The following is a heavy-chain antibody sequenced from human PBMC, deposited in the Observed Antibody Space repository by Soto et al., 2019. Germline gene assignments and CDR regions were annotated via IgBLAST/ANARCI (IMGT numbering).Heavy chain of an antibody. D-gene: IGHD5-12*01. Sequence: PGESLKISCKGCGYSFTSYWISWVRQMPGKGLEWMGRIDPSDSYTNYSPSFQGHVTISADKSISTAYLQWSSLKASDTAMYYCARLAMATRRGYYGMDVWGQGTTVTVSS. CDR3: ARLAMATRRGYYGMDV. CDR1: GYSFTSYW. CDR2: IDPSDSYT. V-gene: IGHV5-10-1*01. J-gene: IGHJ6*02.